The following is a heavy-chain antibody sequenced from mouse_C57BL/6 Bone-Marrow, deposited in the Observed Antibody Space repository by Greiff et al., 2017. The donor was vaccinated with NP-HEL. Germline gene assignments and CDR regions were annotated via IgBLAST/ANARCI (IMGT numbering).Heavy chain of an antibody. D-gene: IGHD2-2*01. J-gene: IGHJ3*01. CDR1: GYAFTNYL. V-gene: IGHV1-54*01. Sequence: QVQLQQSGAELVRPGTSVKVSCKASGYAFTNYLIEWVKQRPGQGLEWIGVINPGSGGTNYNEKFKGKATLTADKSSSTAYMQLSSLTSEDSAVYFCATTMVTTGFAYWGQGTLVTVSA. CDR3: ATTMVTTGFAY. CDR2: INPGSGGT.